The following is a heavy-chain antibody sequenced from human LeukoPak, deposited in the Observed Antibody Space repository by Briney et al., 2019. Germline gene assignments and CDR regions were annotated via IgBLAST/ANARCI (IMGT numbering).Heavy chain of an antibody. Sequence: ASVKVSCKASGYTFTGYFMHWVRQAPGQALEWMGWINPNSGATKYAQKFQGRVTMTRDTSISTAYMELSSLKSDDTAVYYCARGFCSGGSCFWFDLWGRGTQVTVSS. V-gene: IGHV1-2*02. J-gene: IGHJ2*01. D-gene: IGHD2-15*01. CDR1: GYTFTGYF. CDR2: INPNSGAT. CDR3: ARGFCSGGSCFWFDL.